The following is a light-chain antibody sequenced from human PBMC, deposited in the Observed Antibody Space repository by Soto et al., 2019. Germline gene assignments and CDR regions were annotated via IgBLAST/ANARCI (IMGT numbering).Light chain of an antibody. CDR2: AAS. CDR1: HSINTY. CDR3: QQSSRTPYT. J-gene: IGKJ2*01. V-gene: IGKV1-39*01. Sequence: DIQMTQSPASLSASVGDRVTISCRASHSINTYLNWYQQTPGKAPKLLIYAASTLQSGVPSRFSGSGSGTDFTLTISSLQPEDFETYSCQQSSRTPYTFGQGTKVDI.